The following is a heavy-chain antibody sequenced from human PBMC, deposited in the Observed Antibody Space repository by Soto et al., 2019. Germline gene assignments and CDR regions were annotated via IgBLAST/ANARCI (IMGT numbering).Heavy chain of an antibody. CDR2: IHYTRNT. J-gene: IGHJ4*02. CDR1: GDSISSGRYH. Sequence: QLQLQESGPGLVKPSETLSLICTVSGDSISSGRYHWGWIRQPPGKGLEFIATIHYTRNTHHNPPLRSRVTIFVDTSKRQLSLRLSSVTAADTAVYYCARADGSGVATPFMDYWGQGTLVTVSS. V-gene: IGHV4-39*01. CDR3: ARADGSGVATPFMDY. D-gene: IGHD5-12*01.